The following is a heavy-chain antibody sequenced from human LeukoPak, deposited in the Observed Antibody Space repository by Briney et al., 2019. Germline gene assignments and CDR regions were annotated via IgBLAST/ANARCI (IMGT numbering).Heavy chain of an antibody. CDR1: GGSFSGYY. D-gene: IGHD3-10*01. CDR3: ANSPKRLYYGSGSYSYYYYGMDV. Sequence: SETLSLTCAVYGGSFSGYYWSWIRLPPGKGLEWIGEINHSGSTNYNPSLKSRVTISVDTSKNQFSLKLSSVTAADTAVYYCANSPKRLYYGSGSYSYYYYGMDVWGKGTTVTVSS. CDR2: INHSGST. V-gene: IGHV4-34*01. J-gene: IGHJ6*04.